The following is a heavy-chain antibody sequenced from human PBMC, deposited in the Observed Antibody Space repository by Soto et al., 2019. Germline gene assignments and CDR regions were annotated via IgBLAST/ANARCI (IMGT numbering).Heavy chain of an antibody. J-gene: IGHJ4*02. CDR2: MWSEGGNK. CDR1: GFTFSSYG. V-gene: IGHV3-33*01. D-gene: IGHD3-22*01. CDR3: ARDPPDDSSGYYSLDY. Sequence: QVQLVESGGVVVQPGRSLRLSCAASGFTFSSYGMHWVRQAPGKGLEWVAVMWSEGGNKYYADSVKGRFTISRDNSKNKLYLQMKSVRVEDTAMYYCARDPPDDSSGYYSLDYWGQGTLVTVSS.